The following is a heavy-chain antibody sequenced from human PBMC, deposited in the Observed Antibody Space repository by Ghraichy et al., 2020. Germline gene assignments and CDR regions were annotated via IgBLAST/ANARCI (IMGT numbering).Heavy chain of an antibody. J-gene: IGHJ6*02. V-gene: IGHV3-21*01. Sequence: GGSLRLSCAASGFTFSSYTMNWVRQAPGKGLEWLSSISSSSGYIFYADSVKGRFTISRDNAKNSLYLQMNSLRAEDTAVYYCARDVNSGYDWFNYYYGMDVWGQGTTVTVSS. CDR2: ISSSSGYI. CDR1: GFTFSSYT. D-gene: IGHD5-12*01. CDR3: ARDVNSGYDWFNYYYGMDV.